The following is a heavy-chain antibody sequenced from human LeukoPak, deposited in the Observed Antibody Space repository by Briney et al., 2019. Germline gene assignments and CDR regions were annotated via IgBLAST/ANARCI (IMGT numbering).Heavy chain of an antibody. V-gene: IGHV4-4*02. CDR3: ARQGRQVATINYFDY. J-gene: IGHJ4*02. CDR2: IYYSGST. D-gene: IGHD5-24*01. Sequence: PSGTLSLTCAVSGGSISSSNWWSWVRQPPGKGLEWIGSIYYSGSTYYNPSLKSRVTISVDTSKNQFSLKLSSVTAADTAVYYCARQGRQVATINYFDYWGQGTLVTVSS. CDR1: GGSISSSNW.